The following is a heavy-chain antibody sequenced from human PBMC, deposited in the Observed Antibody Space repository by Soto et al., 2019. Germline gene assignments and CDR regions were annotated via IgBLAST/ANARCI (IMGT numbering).Heavy chain of an antibody. CDR3: ARDRLVVPAAISFYYYYGMDV. CDR2: IYYSGST. J-gene: IGHJ6*02. CDR1: GGSISSYY. D-gene: IGHD2-2*01. V-gene: IGHV4-59*01. Sequence: PSETLSLTCTVSGGSISSYYWSWIRQPPGKGLEWIGYIYYSGSTNYNPSLKSRVTISVDTSKNQFSLKLSSVTAADTAVYYCARDRLVVPAAISFYYYYGMDVWGQGTTVTVSS.